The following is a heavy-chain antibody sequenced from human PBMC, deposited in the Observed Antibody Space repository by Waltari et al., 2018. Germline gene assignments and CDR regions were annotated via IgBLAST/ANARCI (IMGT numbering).Heavy chain of an antibody. D-gene: IGHD3-16*02. V-gene: IGHV4-38-2*01. J-gene: IGHJ5*02. Sequence: QVQLQESGPGLVKPSETLSLTCAVSGYSISSGYYWGWIRQPPGKGLEWIGSIYHSGSPYYNPALKSRVTISGDTSKNQFSLKLSSVTAADTAVYYCARVSLKNPPWWFDPWGQGTLVTVSS. CDR1: GYSISSGYY. CDR3: ARVSLKNPPWWFDP. CDR2: IYHSGSP.